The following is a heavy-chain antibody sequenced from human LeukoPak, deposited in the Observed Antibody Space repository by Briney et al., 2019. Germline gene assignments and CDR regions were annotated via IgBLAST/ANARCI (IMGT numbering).Heavy chain of an antibody. J-gene: IGHJ6*03. D-gene: IGHD3-10*01. CDR2: IYYSGST. CDR1: GGSISSYY. CDR3: ARGGYGSGSYGGYYYYMDV. Sequence: SETLSLTCTVSGGSISSYYWSWIRQPPGKGLEWIGYIYYSGSTNYNPSLKSRVTISVDTSKIQFSLKLSSVTAADTAVYYCARGGYGSGSYGGYYYYMDVWGNGTTVTVSS. V-gene: IGHV4-59*01.